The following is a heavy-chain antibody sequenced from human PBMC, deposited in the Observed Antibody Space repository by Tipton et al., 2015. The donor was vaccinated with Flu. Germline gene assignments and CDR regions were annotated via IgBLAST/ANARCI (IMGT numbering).Heavy chain of an antibody. CDR2: INPSGGST. CDR1: GYTFTNFY. J-gene: IGHJ6*02. CDR3: ARAFSMTTITNSKYCYYYYGMDV. V-gene: IGHV1-46*01. Sequence: QLVQSGVEVKKPGASVKVSCKASGYTFTNFYMHWVRQAPGQGLEWMGLINPSGGSTTYAQKFQGRVTMTRDTSTSTVYMELNSLRSEDTAVYYCARAFSMTTITNSKYCYYYYGMDVWGQGTTVTVSS. D-gene: IGHD4-11*01.